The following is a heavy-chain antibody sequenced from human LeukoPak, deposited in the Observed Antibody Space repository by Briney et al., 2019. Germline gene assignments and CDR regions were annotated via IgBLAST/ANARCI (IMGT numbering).Heavy chain of an antibody. D-gene: IGHD4-17*01. Sequence: PSETLSLTCTVPGGSISSYYWSWIRQPPGKGLEWIGYIYYSGSTNYNPSLKSRVTISADTSKNQFSLKLSSVTAADTAVYYCARGQWDDYGDFASPWGQGTLVTVSS. J-gene: IGHJ4*02. CDR3: ARGQWDDYGDFASP. CDR2: IYYSGST. V-gene: IGHV4-59*01. CDR1: GGSISSYY.